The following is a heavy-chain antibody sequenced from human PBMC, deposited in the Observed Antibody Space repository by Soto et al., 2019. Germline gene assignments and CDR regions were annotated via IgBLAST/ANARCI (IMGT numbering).Heavy chain of an antibody. CDR1: GYSIGSGYY. CDR2: IYHAGSV. CDR3: GRTFDYYGMDV. V-gene: IGHV4-38-2*01. Sequence: PSETLSLTCAVSGYSIGSGYYWAWIRQSPGKGLEWIGSIYHAGSVYYNPSLNGRVALSMDTSKNHLSLKLTSVTAADTAVYYCGRTFDYYGMDVWGQGTTVTVSS. J-gene: IGHJ6*02.